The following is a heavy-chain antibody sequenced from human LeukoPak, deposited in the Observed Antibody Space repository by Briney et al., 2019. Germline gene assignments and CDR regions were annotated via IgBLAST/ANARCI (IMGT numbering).Heavy chain of an antibody. V-gene: IGHV3-11*01. J-gene: IGHJ6*03. CDR1: GFTFSDYY. D-gene: IGHD5-18*01. Sequence: PGGSLRLSCAASGFTFSDYYMSWIRQAPGKGLEWVSYISSSGSTIYYADSVKGRFTISRDNAKNSLYLQMNSLRAEDAAVYYCARDKRIQLWLYYYYYMDVWGKGTTVTISS. CDR3: ARDKRIQLWLYYYYYMDV. CDR2: ISSSGSTI.